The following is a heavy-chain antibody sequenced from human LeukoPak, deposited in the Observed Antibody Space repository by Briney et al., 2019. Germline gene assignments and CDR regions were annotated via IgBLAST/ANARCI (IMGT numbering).Heavy chain of an antibody. Sequence: PGGPLRLSCAASGFTFSTYTMNWVRQAPGKGLEWVSSISSRSSYIYYADSVKGRFTISRDNAKNSLYLQMNSLRAEDTALYYCARVSQLGRGDYVFDYWGQGTLVTVSS. CDR2: ISSRSSYI. D-gene: IGHD6-13*01. CDR3: ARVSQLGRGDYVFDY. CDR1: GFTFSTYT. V-gene: IGHV3-21*04. J-gene: IGHJ4*02.